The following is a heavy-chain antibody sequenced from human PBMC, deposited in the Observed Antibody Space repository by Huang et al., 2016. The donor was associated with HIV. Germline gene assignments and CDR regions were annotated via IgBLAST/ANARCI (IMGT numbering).Heavy chain of an antibody. D-gene: IGHD1-7*01. CDR2: IPSERHKT. V-gene: IGHV3-30*18. J-gene: IGHJ6*02. Sequence: LVESGGGVVQPGRLLRLSCVASGFNFKTYGMHWVRQAPGTGLEWVAIIPSERHKTYYSDFAEGRFTSSRDNSRNTISLEMSSVRPDDTAMYYCAKDHGQCLGTTCYFRGMDVWGPGTMVTVSS. CDR3: AKDHGQCLGTTCYFRGMDV. CDR1: GFNFKTYG.